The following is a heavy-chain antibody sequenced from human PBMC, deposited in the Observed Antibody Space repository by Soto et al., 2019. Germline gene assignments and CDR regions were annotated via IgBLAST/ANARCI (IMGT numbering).Heavy chain of an antibody. D-gene: IGHD6-19*01. CDR2: INAGNGNT. J-gene: IGHJ5*02. CDR1: GYTFTSYA. V-gene: IGHV1-3*01. CDR3: AREDSSGWYVRWFDP. Sequence: QVQLVQSGAEVKKPGASVKVSCKASGYTFTSYAMHWVRQAPGQRLEWMGWINAGNGNTKYSQKFQGRVTITRDTSASTAYMELSSLRSEDTAVYYCAREDSSGWYVRWFDPWGQGTLVTVSS.